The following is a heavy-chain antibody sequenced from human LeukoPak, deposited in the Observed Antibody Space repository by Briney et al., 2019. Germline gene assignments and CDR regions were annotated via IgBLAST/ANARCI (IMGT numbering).Heavy chain of an antibody. Sequence: GGSLRLSCAASGFWFSNYGMNWVRQAPGKGLEWVSVISANGDDTYYADSVKGRFSISRDNFKNILYLQMNSLRAEDTAVYYCAKRDWPYYFDYWGQGTLVTVSS. CDR1: GFWFSNYG. D-gene: IGHD3/OR15-3a*01. CDR2: ISANGDDT. J-gene: IGHJ4*02. V-gene: IGHV3-23*01. CDR3: AKRDWPYYFDY.